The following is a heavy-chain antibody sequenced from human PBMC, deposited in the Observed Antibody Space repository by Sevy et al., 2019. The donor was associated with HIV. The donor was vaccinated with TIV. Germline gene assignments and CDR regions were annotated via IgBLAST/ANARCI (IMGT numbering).Heavy chain of an antibody. Sequence: GGSLRLSFAASGFTFSNYSMSWVRQPPGKGLEWVSTLSFGGGEINYADSVKGRFTISRDNSKSSVYLQMNNLRPEDTAVYYCAREGCTKPHDYWGQGTLVTVSS. J-gene: IGHJ4*02. D-gene: IGHD2-8*01. CDR2: LSFGGGEI. V-gene: IGHV3-23*01. CDR1: GFTFSNYS. CDR3: AREGCTKPHDY.